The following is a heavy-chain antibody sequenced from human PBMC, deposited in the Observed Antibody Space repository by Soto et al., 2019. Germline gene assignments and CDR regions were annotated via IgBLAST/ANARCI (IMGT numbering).Heavy chain of an antibody. D-gene: IGHD3-22*01. CDR3: ARARSYYYDSSGYYYFDY. CDR1: GFTFSSYD. V-gene: IGHV3-13*01. CDR2: IGTAGDT. J-gene: IGHJ4*02. Sequence: GGSLRLSCAASGFTFSSYDMHWVRQATGKGLEWVSAIGTAGDTYYPGYVKGRFTISRENAKNSLYLQMNSLRAGAKDVYSCARARSYYYDSSGYYYFDYWGQGTLVTVSS.